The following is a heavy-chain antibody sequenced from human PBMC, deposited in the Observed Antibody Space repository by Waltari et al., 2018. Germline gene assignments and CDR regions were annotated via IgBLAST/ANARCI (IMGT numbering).Heavy chain of an antibody. V-gene: IGHV4-30-4*01. CDR3: VRTLGFCTASTCSYGYFDL. CDR1: GYPIRSGNYY. D-gene: IGHD3-10*01. CDR2: IYYTGAT. J-gene: IGHJ2*01. Sequence: QVQLQESGPGLVKPSQTLSLTCTVSGYPIRSGNYYWSWIRQPSGKGLEWLGYIYYTGATSYNPSLRNRITMSLDASKGEFSMNMRSLTAADTAVYYCVRTLGFCTASTCSYGYFDLWGRGTLVAVSP.